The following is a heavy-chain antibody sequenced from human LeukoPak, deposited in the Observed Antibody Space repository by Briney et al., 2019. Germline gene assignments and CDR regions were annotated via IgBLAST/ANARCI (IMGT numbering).Heavy chain of an antibody. Sequence: GGSLRLSCAASGFTFSDAWMNWVRQAPGKGLEWVGRIKSKTDGGTTDYAAPVKGRFAVSRDDSKNTLYLQMNSLKTEDTAVYYCTTALSNYYGSGSPPDYWGQGTLVTVSS. CDR1: GFTFSDAW. D-gene: IGHD3-10*01. V-gene: IGHV3-15*07. J-gene: IGHJ4*02. CDR3: TTALSNYYGSGSPPDY. CDR2: IKSKTDGGTT.